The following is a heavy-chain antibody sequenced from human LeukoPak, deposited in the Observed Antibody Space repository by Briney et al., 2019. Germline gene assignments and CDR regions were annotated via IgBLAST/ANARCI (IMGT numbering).Heavy chain of an antibody. V-gene: IGHV4-59*01. Sequence: PSETLSLTRTVSGGSISSYYWIWIRQPPGKGLEWIGDIYHHGSTNFNPSLRSRVTMSVDTSENQFSLNLSSMTAADTAVYYRARAHYSTGRYDYGLDVWGPGTTVSVSS. D-gene: IGHD6-19*01. J-gene: IGHJ6*02. CDR1: GGSISSYY. CDR3: ARAHYSTGRYDYGLDV. CDR2: IYHHGST.